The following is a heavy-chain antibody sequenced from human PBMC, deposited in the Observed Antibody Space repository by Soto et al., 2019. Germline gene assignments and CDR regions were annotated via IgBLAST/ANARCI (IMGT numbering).Heavy chain of an antibody. CDR2: IYPGDSDT. J-gene: IGHJ6*03. CDR3: ARLRYCSGGSCYDPYYYYYHMDV. Sequence: PGESLKISCKGSGYSFTSYWIGWVRQMPGKGLEWMGIIYPGDSDTRYSPSFQGQVTISADKSISTAYLQWSSLKASDTAMYYCARLRYCSGGSCYDPYYYYYHMDVWGKGTTVTVSS. CDR1: GYSFTSYW. V-gene: IGHV5-51*01. D-gene: IGHD2-15*01.